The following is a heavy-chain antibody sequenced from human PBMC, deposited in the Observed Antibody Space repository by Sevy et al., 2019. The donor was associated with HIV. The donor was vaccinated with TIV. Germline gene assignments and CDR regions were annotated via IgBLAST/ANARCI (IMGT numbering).Heavy chain of an antibody. J-gene: IGHJ3*02. V-gene: IGHV3-21*01. Sequence: GGSLRLSCAASGFTFSSYSMNWVRQAPGKGLEWVSSISGISNYIYYADSMKGRFAVSRDNAMNSLYLQMNSLRAEDTAVYYCARNNCSITNCYMGDVFDIWGQGTMVTVSS. CDR1: GFTFSSYS. CDR3: ARNNCSITNCYMGDVFDI. D-gene: IGHD2-2*02. CDR2: ISGISNYI.